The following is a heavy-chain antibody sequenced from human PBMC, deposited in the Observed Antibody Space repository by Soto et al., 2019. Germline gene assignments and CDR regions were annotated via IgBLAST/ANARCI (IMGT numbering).Heavy chain of an antibody. CDR1: GFTFRDHA. D-gene: IGHD3-22*01. Sequence: EAQLLASGGGLVQPGGSLRLSCVGSGFTFRDHAMRWVRQAPGRGLEGVSAISANGGSIQHADSVKGRFSVSRDNAKNTAYLQMDNLRTEDSAVYYCAKDRYYDTPGWFDPWGQGSRVIVSS. CDR2: ISANGGSI. J-gene: IGHJ5*02. CDR3: AKDRYYDTPGWFDP. V-gene: IGHV3-23*01.